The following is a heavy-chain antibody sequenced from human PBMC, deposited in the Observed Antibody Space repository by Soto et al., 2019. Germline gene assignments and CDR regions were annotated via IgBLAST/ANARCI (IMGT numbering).Heavy chain of an antibody. CDR1: GGSMSKYY. V-gene: IGHV4-4*07. J-gene: IGHJ4*02. CDR2: VYTSGST. D-gene: IGHD1-26*01. CDR3: ARTVGAAYYFDF. Sequence: QVQLQESGPGLVKPSETLSLTCNVSGGSMSKYYWSWIRQPAGKGLEWMGRVYTSGSTNYNPSLKSRVTMSIDTSNNHFSLKLNSVTAADTAVYYCARTVGAAYYFDFWGQGTLVTVSS.